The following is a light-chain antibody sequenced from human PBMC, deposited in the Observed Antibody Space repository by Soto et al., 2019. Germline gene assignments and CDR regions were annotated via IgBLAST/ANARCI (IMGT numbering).Light chain of an antibody. V-gene: IGKV1-5*01. J-gene: IGKJ1*01. CDR1: QSIGTS. CDR2: GAS. Sequence: DIQMTQSPSTLSASVGDRVTITCRASQSIGTSLAWYQQKPGKAPNILISGASNLEGGVPSGFSGSGSGAEFTLTISSLQPDDFSSYYCQQYYTYSTFGQGTKVDIK. CDR3: QQYYTYST.